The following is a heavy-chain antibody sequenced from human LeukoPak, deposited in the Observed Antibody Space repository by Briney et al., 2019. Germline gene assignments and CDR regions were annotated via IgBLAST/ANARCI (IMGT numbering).Heavy chain of an antibody. V-gene: IGHV1-46*01. Sequence: GASVKVSCKASGYTFTRYYMHWVRQPPGQGLEWMGLINPTGGSTGYAQKFQGRVTMTRDMSTSTDYMELSSLRSEDTAIYYCARDNSVGDNAWWFDPWGQGTLVTVSS. CDR1: GYTFTRYY. CDR3: ARDNSVGDNAWWFDP. CDR2: INPTGGST. D-gene: IGHD1-26*01. J-gene: IGHJ5*02.